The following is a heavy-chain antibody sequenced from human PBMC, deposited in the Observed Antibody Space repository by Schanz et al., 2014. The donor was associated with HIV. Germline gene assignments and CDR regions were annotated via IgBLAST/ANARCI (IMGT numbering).Heavy chain of an antibody. D-gene: IGHD1-26*01. J-gene: IGHJ4*02. V-gene: IGHV1-18*01. CDR3: ARDRPVIVGATRADGGTDFDY. Sequence: QVPLFPSLPEVKKPGASVKVSCKASGYTFISYGISWVRQAPGQGLEWMGWISAYNGNTNYAQKFQGRLTMTTDTTTGAAYMELRGMRSDGTAVYYCARDRPVIVGATRADGGTDFDYWGQGTLVTVSS. CDR1: GYTFISYG. CDR2: ISAYNGNT.